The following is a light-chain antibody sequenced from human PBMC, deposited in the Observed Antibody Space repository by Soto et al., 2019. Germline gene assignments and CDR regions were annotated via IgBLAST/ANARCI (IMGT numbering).Light chain of an antibody. CDR2: KAS. V-gene: IGKV1-5*03. J-gene: IGKJ2*01. CDR3: QQYKSYPYT. CDR1: QRISSW. Sequence: DIQMTQSPSTLSASVGDRVTITCRASQRISSWLAWYQQKPGKGPKLLITKASSLESGVPSRFSGSRSETEFTLTISSLQPDDFATYYCQQYKSYPYTFGQGTKLEIK.